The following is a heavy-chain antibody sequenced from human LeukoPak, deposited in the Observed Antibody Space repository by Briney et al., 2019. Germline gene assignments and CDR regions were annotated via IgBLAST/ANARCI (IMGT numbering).Heavy chain of an antibody. J-gene: IGHJ4*02. CDR3: ARCRENDFWSGSPVDY. CDR1: GFFFSSYC. D-gene: IGHD3-3*01. V-gene: IGHV3-30-3*01. CDR2: ISSDGSNK. Sequence: GRPLRLSCAASGFFFSSYCMHLVRQASGKGLEWLAVISSDGSNKYYADSVKGRFTISRDNSKTTLFVQMNSLRVEDTAVYYCARCRENDFWSGSPVDYWGQGTLVTVSS.